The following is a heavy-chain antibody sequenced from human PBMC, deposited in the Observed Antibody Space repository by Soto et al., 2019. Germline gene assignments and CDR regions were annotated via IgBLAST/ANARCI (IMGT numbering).Heavy chain of an antibody. CDR1: GFTFSDYW. J-gene: IGHJ4*02. CDR2: IKFDGSEK. Sequence: GGSLRLSCEASGFTFSDYWMSWVRQAPGKGPEWVANIKFDGSEKQYVDSVRGRFTISRDNSRSSLSLQMNSLRAGDTAVYYCVKDGGYCSSSTCYAPRNHYFDSWGQGTLFTVSS. D-gene: IGHD2-2*01. V-gene: IGHV3-7*03. CDR3: VKDGGYCSSSTCYAPRNHYFDS.